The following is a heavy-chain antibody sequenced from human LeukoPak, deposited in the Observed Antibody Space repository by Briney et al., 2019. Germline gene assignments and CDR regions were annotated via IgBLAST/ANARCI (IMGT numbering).Heavy chain of an antibody. V-gene: IGHV4-31*03. CDR2: IYYSGST. CDR3: ARGAGRTGGFDY. D-gene: IGHD3/OR15-3a*01. J-gene: IGHJ4*02. CDR1: GGSISSGGYY. Sequence: PSETLSPTCTVSGGSISSGGYYWSWIRQHPGKGLEWIGYIYYSGSTYYNPSLKSRVTISVDTSKNQFSLKLSSVTAADTAVYYCARGAGRTGGFDYWGQGTLVTVSS.